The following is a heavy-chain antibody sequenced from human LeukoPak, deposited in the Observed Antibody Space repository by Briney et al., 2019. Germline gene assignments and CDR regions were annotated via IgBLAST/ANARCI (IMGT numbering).Heavy chain of an antibody. J-gene: IGHJ5*02. CDR3: ARVGNYYDSSGQES. CDR1: GFTFSSYS. Sequence: GGSLRLSCAASGFTFSSYSMNWVRQAPGKGLEWVSSVSSSSSYIYYADSVKGRFTISRDNAKNSLYLQMNSLRAEDTAVCYCARVGNYYDSSGQESWGQGTLVTVSS. V-gene: IGHV3-21*01. D-gene: IGHD3-22*01. CDR2: VSSSSSYI.